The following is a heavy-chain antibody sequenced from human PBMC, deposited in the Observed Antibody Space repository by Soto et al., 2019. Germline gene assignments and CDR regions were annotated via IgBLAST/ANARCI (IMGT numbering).Heavy chain of an antibody. D-gene: IGHD3-3*01. V-gene: IGHV4-59*12. CDR3: ARDKSITIFGVVTHYGMDV. J-gene: IGHJ6*02. CDR1: GGSISSYY. CDR2: IYYSGST. Sequence: SETLSLTCTVSGGSISSYYWSWIRQPPGKGLEWIGYIYYSGSTNYNPSLKSRVTISVDTSKNQFSLKLSSVTAADTAVYYCARDKSITIFGVVTHYGMDVWGQGTTVTVS.